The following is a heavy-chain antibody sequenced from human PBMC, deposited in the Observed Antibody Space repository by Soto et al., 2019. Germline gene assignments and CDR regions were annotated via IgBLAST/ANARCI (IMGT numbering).Heavy chain of an antibody. CDR1: GGSISSRGYY. CDR3: ATSTWFDP. Sequence: QLQLQESGPGLVKPSETLSLTCTVSGGSISSRGYYWGWIRQPPGKGLEWIGTIYYSGSTYYNPSPKSRGAVSVDPSTNPFCRKLSSVTAAGTAVYYCATSTWFDPWGQGTVVTVPS. D-gene: IGHD2-2*01. V-gene: IGHV4-39*01. J-gene: IGHJ5*02. CDR2: IYYSGST.